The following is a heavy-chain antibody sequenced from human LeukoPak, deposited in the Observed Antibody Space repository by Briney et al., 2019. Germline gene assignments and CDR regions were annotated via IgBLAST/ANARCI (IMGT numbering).Heavy chain of an antibody. CDR3: ARQGTYSSSWYFAFDI. V-gene: IGHV4-39*01. J-gene: IGHJ3*02. Sequence: SETLSLTCTVSGGSISSSSYYWGWIRQPPGKRLEWIGSIYYSGSTYYNPFLKSRVTISVDTSKNQFSLKLSSVTAADTAVYYCARQGTYSSSWYFAFDIWGQGTMVTVSS. D-gene: IGHD6-13*01. CDR1: GGSISSSSYY. CDR2: IYYSGST.